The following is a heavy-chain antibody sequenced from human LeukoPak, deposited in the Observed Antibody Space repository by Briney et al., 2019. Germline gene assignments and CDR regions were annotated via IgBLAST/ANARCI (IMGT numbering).Heavy chain of an antibody. CDR1: GFTFRDYSDYW. V-gene: IGHV3-7*01. CDR2: IKQDGSEK. CDR3: ARVGRYSYAHNS. Sequence: GGSLRLSCAASGFTFRDYSDYWMSWVRQAPGKGLEWVANIKQDGSEKYYVDSVKGRFTISRDNAKNSLFLQRNSLRAEDTAVYYCARVGRYSYAHNSWGQGTLVTVSS. J-gene: IGHJ4*02. D-gene: IGHD5-18*01.